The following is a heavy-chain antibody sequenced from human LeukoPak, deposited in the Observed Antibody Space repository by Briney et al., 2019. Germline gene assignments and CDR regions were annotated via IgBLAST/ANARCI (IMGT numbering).Heavy chain of an antibody. V-gene: IGHV3-21*01. CDR3: ARGVAASKLQAYDY. J-gene: IGHJ4*02. CDR1: GFTFSSYS. D-gene: IGHD6-19*01. CDR2: ISSSSYI. Sequence: PGGSLRLSCAASGFTFSSYSMNWVRQAPGKGLEWVSSISSSSYIYYSDSVKGRFTISRDNAKNPLYLQMNSLRAEDTAVYYCARGVAASKLQAYDYWGQGTLVTVSS.